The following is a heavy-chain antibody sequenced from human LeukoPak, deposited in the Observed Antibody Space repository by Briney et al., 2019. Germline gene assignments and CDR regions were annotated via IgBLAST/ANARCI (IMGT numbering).Heavy chain of an antibody. CDR3: ARRKVTYYYGSGNSGYMDV. J-gene: IGHJ6*03. D-gene: IGHD3-10*01. Sequence: SETLSLTCTVSGASISSYYWSWIRQPPGKGLEWIGFTYYSGSTTYNPSLKSRVTISVDTSKNQFSLKLSSVTAADTAVYYCARRKVTYYYGSGNSGYMDVWGKGTTVTVSS. CDR1: GASISSYY. V-gene: IGHV4-59*12. CDR2: TYYSGST.